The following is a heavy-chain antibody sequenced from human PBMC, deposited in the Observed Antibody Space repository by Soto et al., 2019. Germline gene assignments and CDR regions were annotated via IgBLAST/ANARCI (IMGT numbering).Heavy chain of an antibody. J-gene: IGHJ4*02. CDR3: ASGGAGSGPFTWELPDH. V-gene: IGHV1-45*02. CDR1: GNTFTYRY. D-gene: IGHD1-26*01. CDR2: ITPFSGDV. Sequence: QMQLVQSGAEVKRTGSTVTVSCKALGNTFTYRYLHWVRQAPGQALECMGWITPFSGDVHYAQKFQESVTIPRDRSINTAYMRMSSLRPEDTAMYYCASGGAGSGPFTWELPDHWGQGTLVTVSS.